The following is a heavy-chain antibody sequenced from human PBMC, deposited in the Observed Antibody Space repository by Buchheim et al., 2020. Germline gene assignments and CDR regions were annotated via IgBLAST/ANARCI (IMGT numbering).Heavy chain of an antibody. V-gene: IGHV3-74*01. CDR3: ARDFRHYSGYDSNS. J-gene: IGHJ4*02. Sequence: EVQLVESGGGLVQPGGSLRLSCVASGFTFSNSWMHWVRQTPGKGLVWVSHIVSDGSSTGYVDSVKGRFTVSRDNAKNTLYLQMNSLRADDTAVYYCARDFRHYSGYDSNSWGQGTL. CDR2: IVSDGSST. D-gene: IGHD5-12*01. CDR1: GFTFSNSW.